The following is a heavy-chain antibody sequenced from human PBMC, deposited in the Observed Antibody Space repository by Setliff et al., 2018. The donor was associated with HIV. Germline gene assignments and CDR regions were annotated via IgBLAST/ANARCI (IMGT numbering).Heavy chain of an antibody. J-gene: IGHJ4*01. Sequence: GESLKISCKGSGYSFSDYWIAWVRQMPGKGLEWMGMIYPDDSDARYGPSLQGQVTISADNSISTAYLEWGSLKASDTAIYYCAKVSSTGWYYFDYWGHGTLVTVSS. CDR3: AKVSSTGWYYFDY. V-gene: IGHV5-51*01. D-gene: IGHD2-2*01. CDR1: GYSFSDYW. CDR2: IYPDDSDA.